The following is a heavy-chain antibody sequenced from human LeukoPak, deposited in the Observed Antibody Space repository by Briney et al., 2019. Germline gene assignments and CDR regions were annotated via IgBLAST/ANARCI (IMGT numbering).Heavy chain of an antibody. D-gene: IGHD3-16*01. Sequence: GGSLRLSCAAYGFPFNSYNMNWVRQSPGKGLEWVSSIRSSGSFIYYADSLKGRITISRDNAKNSLFLQMSNLRVDDTAGYDCVRGRDYDYISGTHRYWDFDSWGQGTLVTLSS. CDR3: VRGRDYDYISGTHRYWDFDS. CDR2: IRSSGSFI. J-gene: IGHJ4*02. V-gene: IGHV3-21*06. CDR1: GFPFNSYN.